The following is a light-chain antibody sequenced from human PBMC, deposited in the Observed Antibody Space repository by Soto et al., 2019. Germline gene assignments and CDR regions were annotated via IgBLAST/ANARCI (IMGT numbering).Light chain of an antibody. V-gene: IGLV2-23*02. Sequence: QSALTQPASVSGSPGQSITISCTGTRSDVGNYNLVSWYQQHPGKAPKLMIYEVNKRPSGFSNRFSGSKSGNTASLTISGLKAEDEADYYCCSYAGSDTWAFGGGTKVTVL. J-gene: IGLJ3*02. CDR3: CSYAGSDTWA. CDR2: EVN. CDR1: RSDVGNYNL.